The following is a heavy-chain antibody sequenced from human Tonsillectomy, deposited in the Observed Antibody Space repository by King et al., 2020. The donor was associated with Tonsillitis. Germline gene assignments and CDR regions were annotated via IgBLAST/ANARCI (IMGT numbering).Heavy chain of an antibody. Sequence: VQLVESGGGVVQPGRSLRLSCAASGFTFSNYGMHWVRQAPGKGLEWVAVMSYDGSNKYYADSVKGRFTISRDNSKNTLYLQMNSLRAEDMAVYYCATTRITGTVDYWGQGTLVIVSS. J-gene: IGHJ4*02. D-gene: IGHD1/OR15-1a*01. V-gene: IGHV3-30*03. CDR1: GFTFSNYG. CDR3: ATTRITGTVDY. CDR2: MSYDGSNK.